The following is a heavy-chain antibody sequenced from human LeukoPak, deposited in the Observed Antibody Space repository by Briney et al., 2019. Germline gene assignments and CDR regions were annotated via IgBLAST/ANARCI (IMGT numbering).Heavy chain of an antibody. CDR2: IIPIFGTA. CDR1: GGTFSSYA. J-gene: IGHJ5*02. CDR3: ARAIMVRGVPRSYWFDP. D-gene: IGHD3-10*01. V-gene: IGHV1-69*06. Sequence: SVKVSCKASGGTFSSYAISWVRQAPGQGLEWMGGIIPIFGTANYAQKFQGRVTITADKSTSTAYMELSSLRSDDTAVYYCARAIMVRGVPRSYWFDPWGQGTLVTVSS.